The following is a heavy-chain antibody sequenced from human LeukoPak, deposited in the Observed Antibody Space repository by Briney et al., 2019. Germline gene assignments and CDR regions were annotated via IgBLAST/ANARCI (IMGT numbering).Heavy chain of an antibody. D-gene: IGHD2-15*01. V-gene: IGHV1-18*01. CDR1: GYTFTSYG. CDR3: ARTRRDIVVVVANDY. CDR2: ISAYNGNT. Sequence: AASVKVSCKASGYTFTSYGISWVRQAPGQGLEWMGWISAYNGNTNYAQKLQGRVTMTTDTSTSTAYMELRSLRSDDTAVYYWARTRRDIVVVVANDYWGQGTLVTVSS. J-gene: IGHJ4*02.